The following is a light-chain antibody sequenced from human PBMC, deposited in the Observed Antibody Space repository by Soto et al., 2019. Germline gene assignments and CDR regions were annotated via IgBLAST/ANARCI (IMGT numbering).Light chain of an antibody. CDR3: QQYSVWPLT. Sequence: ELVLTQSQATLSVSPGERAALSCRASQSVSNNLAWYQQKPGQPPRLLIFGASTRATGLPARFSGSGSEAEFALTISTLQSEELAVSYCQQYSVWPLTFGGGTPVEIK. CDR2: GAS. CDR1: QSVSNN. V-gene: IGKV3D-15*01. J-gene: IGKJ4*01.